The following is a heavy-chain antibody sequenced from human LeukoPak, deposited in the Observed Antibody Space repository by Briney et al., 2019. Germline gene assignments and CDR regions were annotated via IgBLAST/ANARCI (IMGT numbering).Heavy chain of an antibody. Sequence: SETLSLTCTVSGGSISSSSYYWGWIRQPPGKGLEWIGSIYYSGSTYYNPSLKSRVTISVDTPKNQFSLKLSSVTAADTAVYYCARDSEWCSDYWGQGTLVTVSS. V-gene: IGHV4-39*02. J-gene: IGHJ4*02. CDR2: IYYSGST. D-gene: IGHD2-15*01. CDR1: GGSISSSSYY. CDR3: ARDSEWCSDY.